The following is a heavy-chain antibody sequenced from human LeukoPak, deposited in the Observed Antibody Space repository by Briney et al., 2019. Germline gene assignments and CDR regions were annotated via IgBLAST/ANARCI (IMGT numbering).Heavy chain of an antibody. D-gene: IGHD5-18*01. CDR2: ISSSGSTI. J-gene: IGHJ4*02. V-gene: IGHV3-11*01. CDR3: ARDKLRGYSYYLGEVDY. CDR1: GFTFSDYY. Sequence: KPGGSLRLSCAASGFTFSDYYMSWIRQAPGKGLEWASYISSSGSTIYYADSVKGRFTISRDNAKNSLYLQMNSLRAEDTAVYYCARDKLRGYSYYLGEVDYWGQGTLVTVSS.